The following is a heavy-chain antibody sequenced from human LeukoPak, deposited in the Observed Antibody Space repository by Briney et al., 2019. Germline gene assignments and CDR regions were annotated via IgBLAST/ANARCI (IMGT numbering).Heavy chain of an antibody. D-gene: IGHD6-19*01. CDR1: GGSISSYY. CDR2: IYYSGST. V-gene: IGHV4-59*01. J-gene: IGHJ2*01. Sequence: SETLSLTCTVSGGSISSYYWSWIRQPPGKGLEWIGYIYYSGSTNYNPSLKSRVTISVDTSKNQFSLKLSSVTAADTAVYYCARASEYSSGWLSSYWYFDLWGRGTLVTVSS. CDR3: ARASEYSSGWLSSYWYFDL.